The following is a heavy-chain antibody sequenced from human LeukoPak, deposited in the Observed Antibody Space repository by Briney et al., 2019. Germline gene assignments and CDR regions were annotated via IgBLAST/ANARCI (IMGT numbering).Heavy chain of an antibody. D-gene: IGHD6-13*01. CDR2: INNGGTGT. Sequence: GGSLRLSCAASGFTLSSYLMHWVRQAPGKGLVWVSRINNGGTGTSYADSVKGRFTISTDNAKNTLDLQMNSLRAEDTAVYYCARGSSSWRNAFDIWGQGTMVTVSS. CDR3: ARGSSSWRNAFDI. CDR1: GFTLSSYL. J-gene: IGHJ3*02. V-gene: IGHV3-74*01.